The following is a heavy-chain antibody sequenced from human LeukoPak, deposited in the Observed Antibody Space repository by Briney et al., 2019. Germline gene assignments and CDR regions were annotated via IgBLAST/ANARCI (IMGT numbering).Heavy chain of an antibody. D-gene: IGHD3-16*01. J-gene: IGHJ5*02. CDR1: TFTFSSYW. V-gene: IGHV3-7*01. CDR3: ARRGTYQNWFDP. CDR2: IKDDGSEK. Sequence: GGSLRLSCAASTFTFSSYWMSWVRQAPGKGLGWVATIKDDGSEKFYADSVSGRFTISRDNAKNSLYLQMNSLRAEDTAVYYCARRGTYQNWFDPWGQGTLVTVSS.